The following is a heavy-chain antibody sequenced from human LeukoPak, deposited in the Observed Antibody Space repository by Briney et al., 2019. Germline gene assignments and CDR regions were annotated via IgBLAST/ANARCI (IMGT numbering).Heavy chain of an antibody. V-gene: IGHV3-30*02. CDR1: GFTFSSYG. D-gene: IGHD3-3*01. CDR3: AKDLTIFGVASVHYMDV. CDR2: TRYDGSNK. Sequence: PGGSLRLSCAASGFTFSSYGMHWVRQAPGKGLEWVAFTRYDGSNKYYADSVKGRFTISRDNSKNTLYLQMNSLRAEDTAVYSCAKDLTIFGVASVHYMDVWGKGTTVTVSS. J-gene: IGHJ6*03.